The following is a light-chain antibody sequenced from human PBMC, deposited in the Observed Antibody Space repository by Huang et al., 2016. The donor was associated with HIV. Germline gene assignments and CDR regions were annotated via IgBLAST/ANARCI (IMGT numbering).Light chain of an antibody. J-gene: IGKJ5*01. CDR3: QQRFSTTIT. CDR1: QNVNTY. V-gene: IGKV1-39*01. Sequence: DIQMTQSPPSLSASVGDSVTIACRASQNVNTYLNWYQQKPGQAPRLLIFAASRLRSVVPSRCSGSGSGTEFTLTISSLQLEDFATYYCQQRFSTTITFGQGTRLDIK. CDR2: AAS.